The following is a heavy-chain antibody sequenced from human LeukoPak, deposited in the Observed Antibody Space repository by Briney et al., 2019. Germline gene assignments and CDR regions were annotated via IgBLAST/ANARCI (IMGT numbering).Heavy chain of an antibody. CDR2: INQDGSKK. J-gene: IGHJ4*02. CDR3: ARDGQYTSSWYDFDF. D-gene: IGHD6-13*01. Sequence: GGSLRLSCEASGFTFRNYWMNWVRQAPGKGLEWVANINQDGSKKHFVGSVEGRFTISRDNAKNSLYLQMNSLRAKDTAVYYCARDGQYTSSWYDFDFWGQGTLVTVSS. V-gene: IGHV3-7*04. CDR1: GFTFRNYW.